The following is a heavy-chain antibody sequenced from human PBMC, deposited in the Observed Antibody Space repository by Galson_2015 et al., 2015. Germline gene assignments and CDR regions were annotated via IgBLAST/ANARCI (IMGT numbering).Heavy chain of an antibody. Sequence: SVKVSCKASGFSFSSSVMQWVRQDRGQRLEWIRWIVVGSGNTNYAQKFQERVTITRDMSTSTAYMELSSLRSEDTAVYYCAAGFIAVAGTPYYYHYYGLDVWGQGTTVTVSS. J-gene: IGHJ6*02. V-gene: IGHV1-58*02. CDR3: AAGFIAVAGTPYYYHYYGLDV. CDR2: IVVGSGNT. CDR1: GFSFSSSV. D-gene: IGHD6-19*01.